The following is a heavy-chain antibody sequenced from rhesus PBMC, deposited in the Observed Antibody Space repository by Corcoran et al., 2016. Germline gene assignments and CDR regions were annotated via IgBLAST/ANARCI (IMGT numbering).Heavy chain of an antibody. CDR1: GASISSNY. D-gene: IGHD4-29*01. Sequence: QVQLQESGPGLVKPSETLPLTCAVSGASISSNYWSWIRQAPGKGLEWLGRIYGGGGSTAYNPSLKSRVTISRDTSKNQFSLKLSSVTAADTAVYYCARHTVAANMFDYWGQGVLVTVSS. CDR2: IYGGGGST. CDR3: ARHTVAANMFDY. V-gene: IGHV4S2*01. J-gene: IGHJ4*01.